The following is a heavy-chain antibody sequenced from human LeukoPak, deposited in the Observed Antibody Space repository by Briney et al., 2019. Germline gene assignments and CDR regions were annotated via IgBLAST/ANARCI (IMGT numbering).Heavy chain of an antibody. Sequence: GGSLRLSCAASGFTFSSYAMSWVRQAPGKGLEWVSAISGSGGSTYYADSVKGRFTISRDNSKNTLYLQMNSLRAEDTAVYYCAGGYCSSTSCPIDYWGQEPLVPVS. V-gene: IGHV3-23*01. D-gene: IGHD2-2*01. CDR1: GFTFSSYA. CDR3: AGGYCSSTSCPIDY. CDR2: ISGSGGST. J-gene: IGHJ4*02.